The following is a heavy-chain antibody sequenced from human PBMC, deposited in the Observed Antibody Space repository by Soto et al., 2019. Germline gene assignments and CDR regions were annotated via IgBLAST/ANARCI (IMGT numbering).Heavy chain of an antibody. V-gene: IGHV3-30-3*01. CDR3: ARGTTVVTGGVNY. J-gene: IGHJ4*02. CDR2: ISYDGSNT. D-gene: IGHD4-17*01. Sequence: QVQLVESGGGVVQPGRSLRLSCAASGFTFSSYAMHWVRQAPGKGLEWVAVISYDGSNTYYADSVKGRFTISRDNSKNTLYLQMNSLRAEDTAVYYCARGTTVVTGGVNYWGQGTLVTVSS. CDR1: GFTFSSYA.